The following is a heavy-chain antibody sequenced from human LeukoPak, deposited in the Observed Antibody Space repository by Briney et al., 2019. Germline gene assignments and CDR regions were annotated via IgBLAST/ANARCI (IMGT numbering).Heavy chain of an antibody. CDR3: ARELGGTKTGGFDI. CDR2: IGAAGAHT. Sequence: GGSLRLSCAASGFRFSCHDMQWVRQAPGKGLEFVSSIGAAGAHTFYADSVKGRFTISRDDFQSTMYLQMDGLRPEDSAVYYCARELGGTKTGGFDIWGQGTVVTVSS. V-gene: IGHV3-64*02. D-gene: IGHD1-14*01. J-gene: IGHJ3*02. CDR1: GFRFSCHD.